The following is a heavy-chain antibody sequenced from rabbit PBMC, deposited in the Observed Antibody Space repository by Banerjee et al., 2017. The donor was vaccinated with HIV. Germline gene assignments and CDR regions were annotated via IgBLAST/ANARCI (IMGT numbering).Heavy chain of an antibody. J-gene: IGHJ4*01. CDR1: GFDFSTYG. CDR3: VRGSISGTSGWNFKL. Sequence: QEQLEESGGDLVKPEGSLTLTCTASGFDFSTYGVNWVRPAPGKGLEWIGYIPYGGTEYNASGGKDQFPLSRHNAQNTLYLQLNSLTAADTATYFCVRGSISGTSGWNFKLWGPGTLVTVS. CDR2: IPYGGTE. V-gene: IGHV1S47*01. D-gene: IGHD1-1*01.